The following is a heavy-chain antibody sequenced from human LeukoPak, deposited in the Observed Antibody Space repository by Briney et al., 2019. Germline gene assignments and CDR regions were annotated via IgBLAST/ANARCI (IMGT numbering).Heavy chain of an antibody. CDR2: ISSSSSYI. V-gene: IGHV3-21*04. CDR3: ARDGRLLNYNMDV. J-gene: IGHJ6*03. CDR1: GFTLSSYE. D-gene: IGHD2-15*01. Sequence: GGSLRLSCTGSGFTLSSYEMTWIRQAPGKGLEWVSSISSSSSYIYYADSVKGRFTISRDNAKNSLFLQMNSLRVEDTAVYYCARDGRLLNYNMDVWGKGTTVTVSS.